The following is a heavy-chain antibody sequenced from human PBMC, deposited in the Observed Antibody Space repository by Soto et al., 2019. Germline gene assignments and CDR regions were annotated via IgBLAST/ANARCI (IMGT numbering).Heavy chain of an antibody. J-gene: IGHJ6*02. CDR2: IIPVFGTA. CDR3: ARETPSAAAAYYYYGLDV. Sequence: QVQLVQSGAEVKKAGSSVKVSCKVSGGTFSSYFINWVRQAPGQGLEWVGGIIPVFGTASYAEKFQGRVTITADESTSTAYLELSRLRPADTAVYYCARETPSAAAAYYYYGLDVWGQGTTVTVPS. CDR1: GGTFSSYF. D-gene: IGHD6-13*01. V-gene: IGHV1-69*01.